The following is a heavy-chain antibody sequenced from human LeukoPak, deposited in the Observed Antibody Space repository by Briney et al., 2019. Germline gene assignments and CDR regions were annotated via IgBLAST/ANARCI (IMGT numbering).Heavy chain of an antibody. J-gene: IGHJ4*02. V-gene: IGHV4-39*07. CDR3: ARYPVVIPGIDY. Sequence: SETLSLTCTVSGVSIITSNSYWGWIRQPPGKGLEWIGSIYYTGNTYYNASLKSRVTISVDTSKNQFSLKLSPVTAADTAVYYCARYPVVIPGIDYWGQGTLVTVSS. CDR2: IYYTGNT. CDR1: GVSIITSNSY. D-gene: IGHD3-22*01.